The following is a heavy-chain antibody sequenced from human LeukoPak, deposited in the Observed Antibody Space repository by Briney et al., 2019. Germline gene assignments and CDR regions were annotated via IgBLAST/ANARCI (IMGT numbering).Heavy chain of an antibody. V-gene: IGHV3-53*01. J-gene: IGHJ3*02. D-gene: IGHD1-26*01. CDR2: IYNTGAT. CDR3: ARIEWERLGRAFDI. Sequence: PRWSLRLSCAASGFTVSDNYMTWVRQAPGKGLEWVSSIYNTGATHYAESVKGRFTISRDNSKNTLFLQMNSLRAEDMAVYYCARIEWERLGRAFDIWGPGTMVTVSS. CDR1: GFTVSDNY.